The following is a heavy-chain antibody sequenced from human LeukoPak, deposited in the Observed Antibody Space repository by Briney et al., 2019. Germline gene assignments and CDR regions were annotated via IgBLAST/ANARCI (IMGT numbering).Heavy chain of an antibody. V-gene: IGHV4-38-2*01. D-gene: IGHD6-6*01. J-gene: IGHJ4*02. CDR3: ARRIVSSSSGFDY. CDR2: MYHSGST. Sequence: SETLSLTXAVSGYSISSGYHWGWIRQSPGKGLEWIGFMYHSGSTYYDPSLKSRVTISVDTSKNQFSLKLSSVTAADTAVYYCARRIVSSSSGFDYWGQRTLVTVSS. CDR1: GYSISSGYH.